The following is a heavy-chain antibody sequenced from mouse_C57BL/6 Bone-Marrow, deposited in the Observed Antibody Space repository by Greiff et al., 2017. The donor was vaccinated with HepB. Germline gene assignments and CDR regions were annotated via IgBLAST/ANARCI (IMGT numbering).Heavy chain of an antibody. D-gene: IGHD4-1*01. Sequence: VQLKQSGPELVKPGASVKIPCKASGYTFTDYNMDWVKQSHGKSLEWIGDINPNNGGTIYNQKFKGKATLTVDKSSSTAYMELRSLTSEDTAVYYCARSPNWSYAMDYWGQGTSVTVSS. CDR3: ARSPNWSYAMDY. J-gene: IGHJ4*01. V-gene: IGHV1-18*01. CDR2: INPNNGGT. CDR1: GYTFTDYN.